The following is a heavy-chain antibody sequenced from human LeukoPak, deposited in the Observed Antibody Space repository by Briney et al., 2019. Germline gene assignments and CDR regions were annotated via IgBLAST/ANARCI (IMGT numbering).Heavy chain of an antibody. Sequence: MPSETLSLTCTVSGGSISTDNYYWGWIRQPPGKGLEWIGSIYYSGSTYYNPSLKSRVTISVDTSKNQFSLKLSSVTAADTAVYYCARAGYDILTGYSTTLDYWGQGTLVTVSS. D-gene: IGHD3-9*01. CDR2: IYYSGST. CDR3: ARAGYDILTGYSTTLDY. V-gene: IGHV4-39*07. J-gene: IGHJ4*02. CDR1: GGSISTDNYY.